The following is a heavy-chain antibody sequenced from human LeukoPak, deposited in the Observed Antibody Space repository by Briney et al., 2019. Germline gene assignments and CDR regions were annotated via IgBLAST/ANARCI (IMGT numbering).Heavy chain of an antibody. J-gene: IGHJ6*03. D-gene: IGHD2-2*02. V-gene: IGHV1-2*02. CDR3: ARWQYQLLYGYYYYYMDV. CDR1: GYTFTGYY. Sequence: DSVKVSCKASGYTFTGYYMHWVRQAPGQGLEWMGWINPNSGGTNYAQKFQGRVTMTRDTSISTAYMELSRLRSDDTAVYYCARWQYQLLYGYYYYYMDVWGKGTTVNVSS. CDR2: INPNSGGT.